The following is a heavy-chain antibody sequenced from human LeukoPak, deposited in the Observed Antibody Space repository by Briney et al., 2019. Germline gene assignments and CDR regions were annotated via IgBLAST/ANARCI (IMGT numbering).Heavy chain of an antibody. CDR3: ARLGIFGVVIETYYFDY. D-gene: IGHD3-3*01. J-gene: IGHJ4*02. CDR2: ISAYNGNT. Sequence: EASVKVSCKASGYTFTRYGISWVRQAPGQGLEWMGWISAYNGNTNYAQKLQGRVTMTTDTSTSTAYMELRSLRSDDTAVYYCARLGIFGVVIETYYFDYWGQGTLVTVSS. V-gene: IGHV1-18*01. CDR1: GYTFTRYG.